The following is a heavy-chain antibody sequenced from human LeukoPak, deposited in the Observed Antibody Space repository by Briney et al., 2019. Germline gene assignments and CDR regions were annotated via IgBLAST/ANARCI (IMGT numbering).Heavy chain of an antibody. V-gene: IGHV3-21*01. D-gene: IGHD3-10*01. CDR1: GFTFSSYS. J-gene: IGHJ4*02. CDR2: ISSSSSYI. Sequence: GGSLRLSCAASGFTFSSYSMTWVRQAPGKGLEYVSSISSSSSYIYYADAVKGRFTISRDNAKNSLYLQMNSLRAEDTAVYYCAKDAVLWFGESNFDYWGQGTLVTVSS. CDR3: AKDAVLWFGESNFDY.